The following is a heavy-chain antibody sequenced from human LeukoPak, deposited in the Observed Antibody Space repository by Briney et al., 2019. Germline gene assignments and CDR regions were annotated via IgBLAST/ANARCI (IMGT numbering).Heavy chain of an antibody. CDR2: ISYAGSNK. Sequence: PGGSLRPSCAASGFTFSSYGMHWVRQAPGKGLEWVAVISYAGSNKFYADSVRGRVTISRDNSKNTLYLQMNNLKTEDTAVYYCARGQHRVTYSDDAFDIWGQGTMVTVSS. V-gene: IGHV3-30*03. CDR3: ARGQHRVTYSDDAFDI. J-gene: IGHJ3*02. CDR1: GFTFSSYG. D-gene: IGHD4-11*01.